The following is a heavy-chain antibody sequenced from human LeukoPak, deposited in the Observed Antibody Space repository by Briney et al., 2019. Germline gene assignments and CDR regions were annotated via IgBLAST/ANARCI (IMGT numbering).Heavy chain of an antibody. J-gene: IGHJ4*02. D-gene: IGHD3-16*02. V-gene: IGHV3-11*01. CDR2: ISSSGSTI. CDR1: GFTFSDYY. CDR3: ARVEAPPRYYDYIWGSYRFFYFDY. Sequence: GGSLRLSCAASGFTFSDYYVSWIRQAPGKGLEWVSYISSSGSTIYYADSVKGRFTISRDNAKNSLYLQMNSLRAEDTAVYYCARVEAPPRYYDYIWGSYRFFYFDYWGQGTLVTVSS.